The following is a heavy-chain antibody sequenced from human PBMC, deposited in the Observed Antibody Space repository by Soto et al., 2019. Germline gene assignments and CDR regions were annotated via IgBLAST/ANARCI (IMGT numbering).Heavy chain of an antibody. CDR3: ATLGYSYGRVVDY. D-gene: IGHD5-18*01. V-gene: IGHV3-30*03. CDR1: GFTFSSYG. CDR2: ISYDGSNK. J-gene: IGHJ4*02. Sequence: QVQLVESGGGVVQPGRSLRLSCAASGFTFSSYGMHWVRQAPGKGLEWVAVISYDGSNKYYADSVKGRFTISRDNSKNTLYLQMNSLRAEDTAVYYCATLGYSYGRVVDYWGQGTLVTVSS.